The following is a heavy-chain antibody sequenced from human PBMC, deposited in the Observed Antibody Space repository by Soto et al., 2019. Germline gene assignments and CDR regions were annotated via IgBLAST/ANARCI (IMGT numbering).Heavy chain of an antibody. CDR1: GGSISSYY. CDR2: IYYSGST. CDR3: ARVKNYYDSSGYPYNWSDP. J-gene: IGHJ5*02. D-gene: IGHD3-22*01. Sequence: SSETLSLTCTVSGGSISSYYWSWIRQPPGKGLEWIGYIYYSGSTNYNPSLKSRVTISVDTSKNQFSLKLSSVTAADTAVYYCARVKNYYDSSGYPYNWSDPRGPAPLGTVSP. V-gene: IGHV4-59*01.